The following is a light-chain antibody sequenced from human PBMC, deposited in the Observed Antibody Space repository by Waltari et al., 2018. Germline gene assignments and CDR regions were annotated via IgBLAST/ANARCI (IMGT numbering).Light chain of an antibody. CDR3: QHYGRLPVS. CDR1: QSYGRS. Sequence: IVLTQSPGTLSLSPGDRATLSCRASQSYGRSLTWYQQKPGQAPRLLIYGASSRATGIPDRVSGSGSGTDFSLTISRLEPEDFALYYCQHYGRLPVSFGEGTKVDI. CDR2: GAS. J-gene: IGKJ1*01. V-gene: IGKV3-20*01.